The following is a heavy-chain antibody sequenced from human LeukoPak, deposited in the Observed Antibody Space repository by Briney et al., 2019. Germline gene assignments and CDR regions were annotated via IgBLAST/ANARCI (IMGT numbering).Heavy chain of an antibody. J-gene: IGHJ4*02. CDR2: IYSGGST. Sequence: SETLSLTCTVSGGSISSSSYYWGWIRQPPGKGLEWVGSIYSGGSTYYNPSLKSRVTISVDTSRNQFSLKLSSVTAADTAVYFCARKRFYYDYWGQGTLLTVSS. V-gene: IGHV4-39*01. CDR3: ARKRFYYDY. CDR1: GGSISSSSYY.